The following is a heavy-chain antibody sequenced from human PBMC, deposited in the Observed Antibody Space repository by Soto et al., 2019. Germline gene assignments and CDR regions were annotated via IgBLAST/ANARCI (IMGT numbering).Heavy chain of an antibody. Sequence: GGSLRLSCAASGFTFSSYAMSWVRQAPGKGLEWVSAISGSGDSTYYADSVKGRVTISRDNSKNTLYLQMNSLRAEDTAVYYCAKPLSASRRYYYYGMDVWGQGTTVTV. D-gene: IGHD1-26*01. CDR1: GFTFSSYA. J-gene: IGHJ6*02. CDR3: AKPLSASRRYYYYGMDV. CDR2: ISGSGDST. V-gene: IGHV3-23*01.